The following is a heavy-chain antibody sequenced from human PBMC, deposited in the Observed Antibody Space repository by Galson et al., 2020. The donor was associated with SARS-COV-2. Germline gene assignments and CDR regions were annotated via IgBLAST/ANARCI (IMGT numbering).Heavy chain of an antibody. V-gene: IGHV3-53*01. D-gene: IGHD3-10*01. Sequence: GESLKISCAASGFNVNSDYMTWVRQAPGKGLELISVLFIGGGTNYADSVKGRFTTSRDNSKNTLFLQMNSLRVDDTAVYYCATPGGADWGQGILVTVSS. CDR3: ATPGGAD. CDR1: GFNVNSDY. CDR2: LFIGGGT. J-gene: IGHJ4*02.